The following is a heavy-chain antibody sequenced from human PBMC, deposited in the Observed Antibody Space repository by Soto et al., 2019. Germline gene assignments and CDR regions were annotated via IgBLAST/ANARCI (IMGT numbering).Heavy chain of an antibody. CDR2: IYPGDSDS. Sequence: GASLQISCKGSGYSFTSYWIGWVRQMPGKGLEWMGGIYPGDSDSRYSPSFQGQVTISADNSISTAYLQWSSLKASDTAMYYCARLDSGSYPYYYYYGMDVWGQGTTVTVSS. J-gene: IGHJ6*02. D-gene: IGHD1-26*01. V-gene: IGHV5-51*01. CDR3: ARLDSGSYPYYYYYGMDV. CDR1: GYSFTSYW.